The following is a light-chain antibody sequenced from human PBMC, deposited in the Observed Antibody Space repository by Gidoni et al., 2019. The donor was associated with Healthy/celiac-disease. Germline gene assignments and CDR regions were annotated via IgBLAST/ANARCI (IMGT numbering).Light chain of an antibody. CDR3: AAWDDSLNGHVV. V-gene: IGLV1-44*01. Sequence: QSVLTQPPSASGTPGQTVTISCSGSSSNIGSHTVNWYQQLPGTAPKLLIYSNNQRPSGVPDRFSGSKSGTSASLAISGLQSEDEADYYCAAWDDSLNGHVVFGGGTKLTVL. J-gene: IGLJ2*01. CDR1: SSNIGSHT. CDR2: SNN.